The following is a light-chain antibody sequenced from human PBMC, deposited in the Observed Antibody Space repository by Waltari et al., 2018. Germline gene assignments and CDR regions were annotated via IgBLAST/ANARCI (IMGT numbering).Light chain of an antibody. J-gene: IGLJ1*01. CDR1: SSDVGGYNY. Sequence: QSALTQPASVSGSPGQSITISCTGTSSDVGGYNYVSCYQQHPGKAPTPMIYEVSKRPSGFSTRFSGSKSGNTAALTLSGLQAEDEADYYCSSYTSSTPYVFGTGTKVTVL. CDR3: SSYTSSTPYV. V-gene: IGLV2-14*01. CDR2: EVS.